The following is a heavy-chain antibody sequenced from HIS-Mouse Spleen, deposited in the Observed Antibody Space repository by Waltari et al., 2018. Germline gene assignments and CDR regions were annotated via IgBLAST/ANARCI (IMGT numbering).Heavy chain of an antibody. Sequence: QVQLVQSGAEVKKPGASVTVSCKASGSTFTSSDMHWVRQAPGQGLEWMGIINPSGGSTSYAQKFQGRVTMTRDTSTSTVYMELSSLRSEDTAVYYCARDWYGGNKKLLSYYFDYWGQGTLVTVSS. CDR3: ARDWYGGNKKLLSYYFDY. CDR1: GSTFTSSD. CDR2: INPSGGST. D-gene: IGHD4-17*01. V-gene: IGHV1-46*03. J-gene: IGHJ4*02.